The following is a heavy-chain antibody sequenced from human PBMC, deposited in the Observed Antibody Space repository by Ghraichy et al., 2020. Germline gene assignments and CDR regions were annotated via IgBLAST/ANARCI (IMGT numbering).Heavy chain of an antibody. D-gene: IGHD2-8*01. J-gene: IGHJ6*02. V-gene: IGHV4-34*01. Sequence: SQTLSLTCAVYGGSFSGYYWSWIRQPPGKGLEWIGEINHSGSTNYNPSLKSRVTISVDTSKNQFSLKLSSVTAADTAVYYCARGYPIIVLMWYYYYYGMDVWGQGTTVTVSS. CDR3: ARGYPIIVLMWYYYYYGMDV. CDR2: INHSGST. CDR1: GGSFSGYY.